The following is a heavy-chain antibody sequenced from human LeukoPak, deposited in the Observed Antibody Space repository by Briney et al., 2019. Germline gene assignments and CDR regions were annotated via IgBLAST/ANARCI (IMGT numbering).Heavy chain of an antibody. CDR3: ASISLRFLDY. V-gene: IGHV3-48*01. J-gene: IGHJ4*02. Sequence: GGSLRLSCAASGFTFSSYSMNWVRQAPGRGLEWVSYISSSSSTISYADSVKGRFTISRDNAKNSLYLQMNSLRAEDTAVYYCASISLRFLDYWGQGTLVTVSS. D-gene: IGHD3-3*01. CDR2: ISSSSSTI. CDR1: GFTFSSYS.